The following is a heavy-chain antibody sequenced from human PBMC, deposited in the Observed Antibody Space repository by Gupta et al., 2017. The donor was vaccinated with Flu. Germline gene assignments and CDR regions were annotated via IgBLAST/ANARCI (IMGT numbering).Heavy chain of an antibody. J-gene: IGHJ6*02. CDR3: AKDPGGARVQYYYFGLDV. CDR1: GFTFSVYA. Sequence: EEELLESGGGVVRPGGSLRLYCTASGFTFSVYAITWVRQVPGEGLEWVSLISASGLTTHYTHSVRGRFIISRDNSKKTLYLQMDSLGVDDTAVYYCAKDPGGARVQYYYFGLDVWGPGTTVSVSS. V-gene: IGHV3-23*01. D-gene: IGHD3/OR15-3a*01. CDR2: ISASGLTT.